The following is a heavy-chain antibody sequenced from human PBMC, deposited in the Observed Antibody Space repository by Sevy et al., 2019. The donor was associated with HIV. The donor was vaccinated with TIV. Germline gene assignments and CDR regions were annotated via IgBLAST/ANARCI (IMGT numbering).Heavy chain of an antibody. D-gene: IGHD2-2*01. Sequence: GGSLRLSCAASGFTFSRYWMSWVRQAPGKGLEWVANIKVDGSEKYYVDSVKGRFTISRDNAKNSLYMQMNSLRAEDTAVYYCARHEACSSTSCSYYYYYGMDVWGQGTTVTVSS. J-gene: IGHJ6*02. V-gene: IGHV3-7*01. CDR2: IKVDGSEK. CDR1: GFTFSRYW. CDR3: ARHEACSSTSCSYYYYYGMDV.